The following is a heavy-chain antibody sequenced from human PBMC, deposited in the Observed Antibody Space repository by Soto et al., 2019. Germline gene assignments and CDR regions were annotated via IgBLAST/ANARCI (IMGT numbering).Heavy chain of an antibody. V-gene: IGHV1-2*02. J-gene: IGHJ4*02. CDR1: GYTFTGYY. D-gene: IGHD5-12*01. Sequence: QVQLVQSGAEVKKPGASVKVSCKASGYTFTGYYIHWVRQAPGQGLEWMGWINPNNGDTNYARKLQGRVTMTRDTATSTAYMEMSGLTFDDTAGYYCARHSGYDYGFDYWGQGTLVTVSS. CDR2: INPNNGDT. CDR3: ARHSGYDYGFDY.